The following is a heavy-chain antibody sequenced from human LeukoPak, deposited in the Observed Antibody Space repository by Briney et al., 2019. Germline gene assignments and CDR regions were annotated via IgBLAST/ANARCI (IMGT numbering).Heavy chain of an antibody. V-gene: IGHV5-51*01. CDR1: GYTFTAYW. CDR3: GRHQHSGCYGAFDI. D-gene: IGHD1-26*01. J-gene: IGHJ3*02. Sequence: GESLQISSQGSGYTFTAYWIGWVRPMPGKGVEWVGIIYPGDSDTRYSPSFQGQVTISADKSITTAYLQWSSLKASDTAMYYCGRHQHSGCYGAFDIWGQGTMVTVSS. CDR2: IYPGDSDT.